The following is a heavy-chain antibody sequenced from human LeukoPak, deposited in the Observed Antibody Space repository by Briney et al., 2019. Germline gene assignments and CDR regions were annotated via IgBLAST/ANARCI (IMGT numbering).Heavy chain of an antibody. CDR1: GSTFSSYA. V-gene: IGHV3-23*01. J-gene: IGHJ5*02. Sequence: PGGSLRLSCAASGSTFSSYAMSWVRQAPGKGLEWVSAISGSGGSTYYADSVKGRFTISRDNSKNTLYLQMNSLRAEDTAVYYCAKGAEYCSGGSCYSGEFDPWGQGTLVTVSS. CDR2: ISGSGGST. D-gene: IGHD2-15*01. CDR3: AKGAEYCSGGSCYSGEFDP.